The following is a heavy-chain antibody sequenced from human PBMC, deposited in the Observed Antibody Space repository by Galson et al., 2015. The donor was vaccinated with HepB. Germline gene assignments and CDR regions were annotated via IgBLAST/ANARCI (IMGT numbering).Heavy chain of an antibody. V-gene: IGHV3-30*14. D-gene: IGHD3-10*01. J-gene: IGHJ4*02. Sequence: SLRLSCATSGISFDSYAMHWVRQAPGKGLEWMAVISYDGGTTFHADSVKGRFTISRDNSGKTLYLQMNSLRSDDTAIYYCAYGSGSYILDNWGQGTLVTVSS. CDR2: ISYDGGTT. CDR3: AYGSGSYILDN. CDR1: GISFDSYA.